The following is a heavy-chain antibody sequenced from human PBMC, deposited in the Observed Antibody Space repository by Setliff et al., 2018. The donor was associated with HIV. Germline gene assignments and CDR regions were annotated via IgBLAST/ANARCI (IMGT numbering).Heavy chain of an antibody. CDR2: ISGSGSTI. CDR1: GFTFSSHS. D-gene: IGHD3-22*01. J-gene: IGHJ4*02. V-gene: IGHV3-48*01. Sequence: HPGGSLRLSCAASGFTFSSHSMNWVRQAPGKGLEWITYISGSGSTIYYADSVKGRFTISRDNAKNSLYLQMNSLRAEDTAVYYCARESYYDRSGYYVPLDYWGQGTLVTVSS. CDR3: ARESYYDRSGYYVPLDY.